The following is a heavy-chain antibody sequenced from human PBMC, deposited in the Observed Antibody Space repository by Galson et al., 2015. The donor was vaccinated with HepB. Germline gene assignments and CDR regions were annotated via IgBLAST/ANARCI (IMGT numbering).Heavy chain of an antibody. CDR2: INPSGGST. Sequence: SVKVSCKASGYIFTSYYIHWVRQAPGQGLEWMGVINPSGGSTSYLQNFQGRVTMTRDTSTSTVYMELSSLRSDDTAVYYCARESQIAAAPPQRSRNWFGPWGQGTLVTVSS. V-gene: IGHV1-46*01. D-gene: IGHD6-13*01. J-gene: IGHJ5*02. CDR3: ARESQIAAAPPQRSRNWFGP. CDR1: GYIFTSYY.